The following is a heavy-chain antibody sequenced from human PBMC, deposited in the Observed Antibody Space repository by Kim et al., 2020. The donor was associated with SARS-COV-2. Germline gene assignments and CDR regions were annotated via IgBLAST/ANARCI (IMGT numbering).Heavy chain of an antibody. V-gene: IGHV3-30*18. CDR2: ISYNGSNK. Sequence: GGSLRLSCVASGFTFSDCGMHWVRQAPGKGLEWVSFISYNGSNKYYADSVKGRFTISRDNSKNTLYLQMNSLRAEDTAVYYCAKDLIYRGYSFGMDVWGQGSTVTLS. J-gene: IGHJ6*02. CDR1: GFTFSDCG. D-gene: IGHD3-10*01. CDR3: AKDLIYRGYSFGMDV.